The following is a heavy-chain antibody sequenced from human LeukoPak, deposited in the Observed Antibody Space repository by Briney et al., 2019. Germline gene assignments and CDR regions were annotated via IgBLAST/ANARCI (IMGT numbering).Heavy chain of an antibody. CDR3: ARRGSGYRDAFDI. CDR2: IYTSGST. D-gene: IGHD3-3*01. CDR1: GGSISSGSYY. V-gene: IGHV4-61*02. Sequence: SQTLSLTCTVSGGSISSGSYYWSWIRQPAGKGLEWIGRIYTSGSTNYNPSLKSRVTISVDSSKNQFSLRLSSVTAADTAVYYCARRGSGYRDAFDIWGRGTMVTVSS. J-gene: IGHJ3*02.